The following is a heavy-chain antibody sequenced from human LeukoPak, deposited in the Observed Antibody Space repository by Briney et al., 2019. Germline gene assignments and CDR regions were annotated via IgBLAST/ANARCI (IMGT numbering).Heavy chain of an antibody. V-gene: IGHV3-33*01. CDR3: ARAHGDCSSTSCYMDFDF. J-gene: IGHJ4*02. D-gene: IGHD2-2*02. Sequence: PGGSLRLSCAASGFTFSSYGMGWVRQAPGKGLEWVAVIFDDGSSEYYADSVKGRFTISRDDSKNTLYVQMNSLRAEDTAVYYCARAHGDCSSTSCYMDFDFWGQGTLVTVSS. CDR1: GFTFSSYG. CDR2: IFDDGSSE.